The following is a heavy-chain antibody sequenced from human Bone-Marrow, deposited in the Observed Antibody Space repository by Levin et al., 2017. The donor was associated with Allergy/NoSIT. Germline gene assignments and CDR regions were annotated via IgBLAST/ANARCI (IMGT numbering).Heavy chain of an antibody. Sequence: GGSLRLSCAASGFTFTKYAMHWVRQAPGKGLAWVAVLSSDGSEKSYADSVKGRFTISRDNSDNTLYLQINSLRVEDTSVYYCSQVSTMTIVTYSYMDVWGEGTAVAVSS. D-gene: IGHD4-17*01. J-gene: IGHJ6*03. V-gene: IGHV3-30*18. CDR1: GFTFTKYA. CDR3: SQVSTMTIVTYSYMDV. CDR2: LSSDGSEK.